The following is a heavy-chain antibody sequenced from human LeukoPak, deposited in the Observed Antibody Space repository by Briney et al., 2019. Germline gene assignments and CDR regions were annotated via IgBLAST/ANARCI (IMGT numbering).Heavy chain of an antibody. J-gene: IGHJ1*01. Sequence: LEGVSAISGSGGSTYYADSVKGRFTISRDNSKNTLYLQMNSLRAEDTAVYYCAKDPEYFQHWGQGTLVTVSS. CDR2: ISGSGGST. V-gene: IGHV3-23*01. CDR3: AKDPEYFQH.